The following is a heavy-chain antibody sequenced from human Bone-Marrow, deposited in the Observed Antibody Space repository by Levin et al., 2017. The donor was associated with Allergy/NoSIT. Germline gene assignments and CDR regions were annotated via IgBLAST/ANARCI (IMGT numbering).Heavy chain of an antibody. CDR2: ITWNSATT. J-gene: IGHJ6*02. CDR1: GFTFDDYA. CDR3: ASVGSTNTESFYYGLDV. V-gene: IGHV3-9*01. Sequence: SLKISCAASGFTFDDYAMHWVRQAPGKGLEWVSSITWNSATTDYAGSVKGRFTISRDNAKNALYLQMNSLRPEDTALYYCASVGSTNTESFYYGLDVWGQGTMVTVSS. D-gene: IGHD2-8*01.